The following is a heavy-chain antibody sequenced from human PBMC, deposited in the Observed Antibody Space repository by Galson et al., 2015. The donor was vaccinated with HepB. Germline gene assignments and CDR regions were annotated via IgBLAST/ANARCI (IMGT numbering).Heavy chain of an antibody. Sequence: SVKVSCKASGFTFTSSAMQWERQARGQRLEWIGWIVVGSGNTNYAQKFQERVTITRDMSTSTAYMELSSLRSEDTAVYYCAADYYDSSGYYGDYWGQGTLVTVSS. CDR3: AADYYDSSGYYGDY. V-gene: IGHV1-58*02. J-gene: IGHJ4*02. CDR2: IVVGSGNT. CDR1: GFTFTSSA. D-gene: IGHD3-22*01.